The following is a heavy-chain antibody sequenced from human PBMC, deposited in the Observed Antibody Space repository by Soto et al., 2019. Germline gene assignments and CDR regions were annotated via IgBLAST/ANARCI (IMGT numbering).Heavy chain of an antibody. D-gene: IGHD2-15*01. Sequence: QVQLVQSGATVKRPGSSVRVSCQASGDTFSTHTITWVRQAPGQGLEWVGRIIPALGITTYAQRFQGRVSISELRSKNTAYMVLSSLTSDGTALYYCARDQYCSVSSCFGDQDVRGGGTAVIVSS. V-gene: IGHV1-69*08. J-gene: IGHJ6*04. CDR2: IIPALGIT. CDR1: GDTFSTHT. CDR3: ARDQYCSVSSCFGDQDV.